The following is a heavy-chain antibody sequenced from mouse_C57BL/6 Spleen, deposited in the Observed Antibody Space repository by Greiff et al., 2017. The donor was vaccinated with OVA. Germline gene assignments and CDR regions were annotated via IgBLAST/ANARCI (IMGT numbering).Heavy chain of an antibody. J-gene: IGHJ4*01. CDR2: IDPETGGT. CDR3: TRGGYAMDY. CDR1: GYTFTDYE. Sequence: LQQSGAELVRPGASVTLSCKASGYTFTDYEMHWVKQTPVHGLEWIGAIDPETGGTAYNQKFKGKAILTADKSSSTAYMELRSLTSEDSAVYYCTRGGYAMDYWGQGTSVTVSS. V-gene: IGHV1-15*01.